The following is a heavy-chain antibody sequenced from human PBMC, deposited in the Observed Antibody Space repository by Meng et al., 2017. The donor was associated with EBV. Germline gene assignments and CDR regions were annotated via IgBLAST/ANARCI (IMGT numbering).Heavy chain of an antibody. V-gene: IGHV1-8*01. CDR2: MNPDSGDT. Sequence: QVQLVQSGAEVKKPGASVKVSCKASGYTFTRYDINWVRQAPGQGLEWMGWMNPDSGDTGYEQKFQGRVTMTRDTSINTAYMDLSNLKSEDTALYYCARDVYGSGTYRSDPWGQGTLVTVSS. J-gene: IGHJ5*02. D-gene: IGHD3-10*01. CDR3: ARDVYGSGTYRSDP. CDR1: GYTFTRYD.